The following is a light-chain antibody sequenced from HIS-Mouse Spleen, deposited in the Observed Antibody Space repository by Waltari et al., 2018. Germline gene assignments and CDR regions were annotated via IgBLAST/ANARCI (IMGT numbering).Light chain of an antibody. CDR2: DVS. J-gene: IGLJ1*01. V-gene: IGLV2-11*01. CDR3: QVWDSSSDHPYV. CDR1: SSDVGGYNY. Sequence: QSALTQPRSVSGSPGQSVTISCTGTSSDVGGYNYVSWYQQHPGKAPKLIIYDVSKRRSGNPPRFSGSSSGNTTTLTISIVQAGYESDYYCQVWDSSSDHPYVFYTGTKVTV.